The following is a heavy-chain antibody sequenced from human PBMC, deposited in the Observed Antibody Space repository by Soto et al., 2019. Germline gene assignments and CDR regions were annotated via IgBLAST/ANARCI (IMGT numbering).Heavy chain of an antibody. CDR1: GFTFSSYS. D-gene: IGHD1-26*01. CDR2: ISYDGSNK. CDR3: ARASGANDFDY. V-gene: IGHV3-30*03. Sequence: PVGSLRLSCAASGFTFSSYSMNWVRQAPGKGLEWVVVISYDGSNKYYADSVKGRFTISRDNSKNTLYLQMNSLRAEDTAVYYCARASGANDFDYWGQGTLVTVSS. J-gene: IGHJ4*02.